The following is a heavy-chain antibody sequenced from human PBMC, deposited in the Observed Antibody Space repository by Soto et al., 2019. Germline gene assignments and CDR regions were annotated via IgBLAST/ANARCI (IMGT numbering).Heavy chain of an antibody. CDR2: ISTTSTYI. V-gene: IGHV3-21*02. CDR1: GFTSSGDS. J-gene: IGHJ6*02. Sequence: EVQLVESGGGLVKPGGSLRLSCAASGFTSSGDSMNWVRQAPGKGLEWVSSISTTSTYIYYADSVKGRFTISRDNANNSRHLQMNSLRAEDTAVYYCTRDYVMDVWGQGNTVTVSS. CDR3: TRDYVMDV.